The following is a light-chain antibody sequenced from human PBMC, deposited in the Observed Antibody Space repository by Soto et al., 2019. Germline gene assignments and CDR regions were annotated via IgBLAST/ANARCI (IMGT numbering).Light chain of an antibody. Sequence: EIVLTPSPGTLSLSPGERATLSCRASQSVSSNLAWYQQKPGQAPRLLIYGASSRATGIPDRFSGSGSGTDFTLTISRLEPEDFAVYYCQQYGSSPPWTFGQGTKVDIK. V-gene: IGKV3-20*01. J-gene: IGKJ1*01. CDR3: QQYGSSPPWT. CDR2: GAS. CDR1: QSVSSN.